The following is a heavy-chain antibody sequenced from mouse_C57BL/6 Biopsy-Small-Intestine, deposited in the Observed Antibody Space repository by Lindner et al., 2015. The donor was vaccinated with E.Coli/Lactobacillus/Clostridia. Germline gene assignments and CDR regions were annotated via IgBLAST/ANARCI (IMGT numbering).Heavy chain of an antibody. J-gene: IGHJ1*03. CDR3: ARGHDGYYGYFDV. Sequence: VQLQESGAELARPGSSVKLSCKASGYTFTNYGITWVKQRTGQGLEWIGEIYPRSGNTYYNEKFKDKATLTADKSSSTAYMELRSLTSEDSAVYFCARGHDGYYGYFDVWGTGTTVTVSS. CDR1: GYTFTNYG. D-gene: IGHD2-3*01. V-gene: IGHV1-81*01. CDR2: IYPRSGNT.